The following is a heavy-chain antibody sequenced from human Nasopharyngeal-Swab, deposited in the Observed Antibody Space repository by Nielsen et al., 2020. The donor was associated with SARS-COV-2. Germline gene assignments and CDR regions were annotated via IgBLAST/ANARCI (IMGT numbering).Heavy chain of an antibody. CDR3: ARDRSSWHPYYFDY. Sequence: WIRQPPGKGLEWIGSIYYSGSTYYNPSLKSRVTISVDTSKNQFSLKLSSVTAADTAVYYCARDRSSWHPYYFDYWGQGTLVTVSS. D-gene: IGHD6-13*01. J-gene: IGHJ4*02. CDR2: IYYSGST. V-gene: IGHV4-39*07.